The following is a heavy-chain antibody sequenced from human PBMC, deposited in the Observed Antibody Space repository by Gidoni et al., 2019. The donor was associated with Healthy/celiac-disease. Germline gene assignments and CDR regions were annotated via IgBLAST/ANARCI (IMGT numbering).Heavy chain of an antibody. V-gene: IGHV3-23*01. CDR1: GFTFSSYA. Sequence: EVQLLESGGGFVQPGGSLILSFADSGFTFSSYAMHWVRQAPGKGLAWVAVIGGRGGSTYYADSVKGRLTISRDNSKNTLYLQMNSLRAEDTAVYYCAKDLNPMIVVVISLSYGMDVWGQGTTVTVSS. CDR2: IGGRGGST. D-gene: IGHD3-22*01. CDR3: AKDLNPMIVVVISLSYGMDV. J-gene: IGHJ6*02.